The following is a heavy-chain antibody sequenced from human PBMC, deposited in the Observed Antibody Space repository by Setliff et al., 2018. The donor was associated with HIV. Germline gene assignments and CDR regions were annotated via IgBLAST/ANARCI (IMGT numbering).Heavy chain of an antibody. CDR3: ARELRRFDTSDTAPHNWFDP. V-gene: IGHV4-31*03. Sequence: KTSETLSLTCSVSGASFTSARYYWTWIRQHPGHPGKGLEWIGYVHNSGTAYSTPSLRSRVDISLDTSNSQFSLNLRAVTAADTAVYYCARELRRFDTSDTAPHNWFDPWGQGTLVTVSS. CDR1: GASFTSARYY. J-gene: IGHJ5*02. D-gene: IGHD3-22*01. CDR2: VHNSGTA.